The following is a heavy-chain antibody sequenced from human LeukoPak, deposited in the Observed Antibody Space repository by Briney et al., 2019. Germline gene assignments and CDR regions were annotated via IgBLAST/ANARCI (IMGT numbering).Heavy chain of an antibody. J-gene: IGHJ5*02. CDR1: GFTFSSYA. D-gene: IGHD3-22*01. Sequence: GGSLRLSCAASGFTFSSYAMSWVRQAPGKGLEWVSAISGSGGSTYYADSVKGRFTISRDNSKNTLYLQMNSLRAEDTAVYYCAKGRNSYDSSGYYPSGWFDPWGQGTLVTVSS. CDR2: ISGSGGST. V-gene: IGHV3-23*01. CDR3: AKGRNSYDSSGYYPSGWFDP.